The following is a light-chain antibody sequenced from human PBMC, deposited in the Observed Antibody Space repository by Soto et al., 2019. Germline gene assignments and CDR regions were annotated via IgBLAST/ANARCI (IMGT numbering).Light chain of an antibody. CDR3: QQRSNWPPIT. V-gene: IGKV3-11*01. J-gene: IGKJ5*01. Sequence: IVLTQSPATLSLSPGERATLSCRASQSVKTFLFWYQQRPGQAPRLLIYDASHRAAGSPARFSGSGFGTDFTLTISSLEPEDAAVDYCQQRSNWPPITFGQGTRLEIK. CDR2: DAS. CDR1: QSVKTF.